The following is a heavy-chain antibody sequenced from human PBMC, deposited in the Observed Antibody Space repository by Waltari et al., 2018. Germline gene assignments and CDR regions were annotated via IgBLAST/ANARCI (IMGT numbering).Heavy chain of an antibody. CDR3: ARERGWELPYFDY. CDR1: GFTFSSYS. J-gene: IGHJ4*02. Sequence: EVQLVESGGGLVKPGGSLRLSCAASGFTFSSYSMNWVRQAPGKGRGWFSSIIMSSSYIYYADSVKGRFTISRDNAKNSLYLQMNSLRAEDTAVYYCARERGWELPYFDYWGQGTLVTVSS. V-gene: IGHV3-21*01. CDR2: IIMSSSYI. D-gene: IGHD1-26*01.